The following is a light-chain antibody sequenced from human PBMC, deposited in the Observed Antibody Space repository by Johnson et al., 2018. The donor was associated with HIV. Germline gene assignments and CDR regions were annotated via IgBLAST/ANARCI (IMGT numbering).Light chain of an antibody. CDR2: ENN. V-gene: IGLV1-51*02. CDR1: SSNIGNNY. CDR3: GTWYSSLSAYV. J-gene: IGLJ1*01. Sequence: QSVLTQSPSVSAAPGQKVTISCSGSSSNIGNNYVSWYQQLPGTAPKLLIYENNKRPSGIPDRFSGSKSVTSATLGITGLQTGDEADYYCGTWYSSLSAYVFGTGTQVTVL.